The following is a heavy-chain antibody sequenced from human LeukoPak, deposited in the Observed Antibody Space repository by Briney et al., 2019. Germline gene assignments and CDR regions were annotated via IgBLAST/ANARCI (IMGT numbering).Heavy chain of an antibody. Sequence: GGSLRLSCAASGFTFSSYWMSWVRQAPGKGLEWVANIKQDGREEYYVDSVKGRFTIFRDNAKNSLYLQMNGLRAEDTALYYCARDGDSALFGWFDPWGQGTLVTVSS. D-gene: IGHD2-21*01. V-gene: IGHV3-7*01. CDR2: IKQDGREE. CDR1: GFTFSSYW. J-gene: IGHJ5*02. CDR3: ARDGDSALFGWFDP.